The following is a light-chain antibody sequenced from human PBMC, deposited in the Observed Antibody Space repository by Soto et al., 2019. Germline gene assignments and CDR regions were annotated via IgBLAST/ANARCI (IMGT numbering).Light chain of an antibody. CDR2: GND. CDR3: EAWDDSLNGCV. Sequence: QSVLTQPPSASGTPGQRVTISCSGSSANIGSNAVSWYQQLPGTAPKLLIYGNDQRPSGVPARLSGSKSGTSASLAIWGLQSEDEADYYCEAWDDSLNGCVFGGGTQLTVL. J-gene: IGLJ7*01. V-gene: IGLV1-44*01. CDR1: SANIGSNA.